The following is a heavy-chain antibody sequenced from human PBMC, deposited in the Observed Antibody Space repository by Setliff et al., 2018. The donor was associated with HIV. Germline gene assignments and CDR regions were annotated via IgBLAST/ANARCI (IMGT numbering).Heavy chain of an antibody. Sequence: ASVKVSCKASGYTFTGYYMYWVRQAPGQGLEWMGRINPNSGGTNYAPKFQGRVTMTTDTSTSTAYMELRSLRSDDTAVYYCARGAIVPAAMVSRYNYYGMDVWGQGTTVTVSS. CDR2: INPNSGGT. J-gene: IGHJ6*02. CDR1: GYTFTGYY. D-gene: IGHD2-2*01. CDR3: ARGAIVPAAMVSRYNYYGMDV. V-gene: IGHV1-2*06.